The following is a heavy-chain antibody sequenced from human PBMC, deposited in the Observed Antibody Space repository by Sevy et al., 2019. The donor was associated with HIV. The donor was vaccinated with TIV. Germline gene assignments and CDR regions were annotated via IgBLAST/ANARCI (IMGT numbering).Heavy chain of an antibody. CDR3: ARDSDYSHYFVVGAY. CDR2: ISYDGSSK. V-gene: IGHV3-30-3*01. Sequence: GGSLRLSCAASGFTFSTYPMHWVRQAPGKGLEWVAVISYDGSSKHYAESVRGRFTISRDDSKNTLYLQMNSMRPDDTAIYYCARDSDYSHYFVVGAYWGQGTLVTVSS. D-gene: IGHD4-4*01. CDR1: GFTFSTYP. J-gene: IGHJ4*02.